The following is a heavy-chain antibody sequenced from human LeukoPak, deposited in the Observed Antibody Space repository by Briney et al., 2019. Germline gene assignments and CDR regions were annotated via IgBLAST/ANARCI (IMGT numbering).Heavy chain of an antibody. Sequence: GGSLRLSCAASGFTFSNAWMSWVRQAPGKGLEWVGRIKSKTDGGTTDYAAPVKGRFTISRDDSKNTLYLQMNSLKTEDTAVYYCTTAPTHSSGYYWDYWGQGTLVTVSS. D-gene: IGHD3-22*01. CDR2: IKSKTDGGTT. CDR1: GFTFSNAW. CDR3: TTAPTHSSGYYWDY. V-gene: IGHV3-15*01. J-gene: IGHJ4*02.